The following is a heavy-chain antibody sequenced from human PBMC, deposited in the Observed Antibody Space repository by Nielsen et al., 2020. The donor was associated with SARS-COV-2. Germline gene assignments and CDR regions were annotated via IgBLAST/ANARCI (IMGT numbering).Heavy chain of an antibody. V-gene: IGHV3-7*01. CDR2: IKEDGSEH. J-gene: IGHJ6*02. Sequence: GESLKISCAASGFTFNTYWMSWVRQTPGKGLEWVANIKEDGSEHYYLNSVEGRFTISRNNAENSLYLQMNSLRAEDTAVYYCARDWSSGSGSSYYYYGMDVWGQGTTVTVSS. CDR3: ARDWSSGSGSSYYYYGMDV. D-gene: IGHD3-10*01. CDR1: GFTFNTYW.